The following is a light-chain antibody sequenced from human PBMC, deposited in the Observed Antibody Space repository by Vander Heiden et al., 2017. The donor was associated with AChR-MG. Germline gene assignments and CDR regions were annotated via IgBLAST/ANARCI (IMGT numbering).Light chain of an antibody. J-gene: IGLJ2*01. CDR1: ALPKKY. CDR3: YSTDTSGNRV. Sequence: SYELTQPPSVSVSPGQTARITCSGHALPKKYAYWYQQKSGQAPVLVICEDNKRPSGIPERFSGSSSGTMATLTISGAQVEDEANYYCYSTDTSGNRVFGGGTKLTVL. CDR2: EDN. V-gene: IGLV3-10*01.